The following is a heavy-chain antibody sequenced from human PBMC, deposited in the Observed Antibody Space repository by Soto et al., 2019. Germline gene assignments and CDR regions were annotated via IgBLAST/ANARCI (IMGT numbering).Heavy chain of an antibody. CDR3: ARDVRYSSGSIDY. J-gene: IGHJ4*02. Sequence: PGGSLRLSCAASGFTFSDYYMIWIRQAPGKGLEWVSYISGSSSYTNYADSVKGRFTISRDNAKNSLYLQMNSLRAEDTAVYYCARDVRYSSGSIDYWGQGTLVTVSS. CDR2: ISGSSSYT. D-gene: IGHD6-19*01. CDR1: GFTFSDYY. V-gene: IGHV3-11*06.